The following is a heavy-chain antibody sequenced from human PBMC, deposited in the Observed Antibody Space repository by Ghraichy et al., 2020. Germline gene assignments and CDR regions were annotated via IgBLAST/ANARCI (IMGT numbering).Heavy chain of an antibody. CDR2: IYYSGST. J-gene: IGHJ6*02. Sequence: SQTLSLTCTVSGDSIRNYYWSWIRQPPGKGLEWIGYIYYSGSTNYNPSLKSRVTISVDTSKNQFSLKMSSVTAADTALYYCARDYGGVVWGQGTTVTVSS. D-gene: IGHD2-8*02. V-gene: IGHV4-59*01. CDR3: ARDYGGVV. CDR1: GDSIRNYY.